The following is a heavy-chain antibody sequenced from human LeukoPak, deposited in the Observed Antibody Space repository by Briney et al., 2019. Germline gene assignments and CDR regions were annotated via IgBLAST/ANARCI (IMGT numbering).Heavy chain of an antibody. CDR3: ARVPSYSRSTYHMDV. D-gene: IGHD4-11*01. V-gene: IGHV3-20*01. CDR2: INWDGGST. Sequence: GGSLRLSCAASGFTFVDFGMSWVRQAPGKGLEWVSGINWDGGSTAYADSVKGRFTISRDNAKNSLYLQMNSLRAEDTAFYHCARVPSYSRSTYHMDVCGNGTTVIVSS. J-gene: IGHJ6*03. CDR1: GFTFVDFG.